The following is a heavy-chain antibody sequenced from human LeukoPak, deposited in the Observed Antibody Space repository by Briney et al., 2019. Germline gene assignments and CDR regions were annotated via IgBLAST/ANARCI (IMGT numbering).Heavy chain of an antibody. J-gene: IGHJ5*02. D-gene: IGHD3-22*01. V-gene: IGHV1-69*04. CDR1: GGTFSSYA. CDR3: ARTLYYYDSSGYYSP. CDR2: IIPILGIA. Sequence: GASVKVSCKASGGTFSSYAISWVRQAPGQGLEWMGRIIPILGIANYAQKFQGRVTITADKSTSTAYMELSSLRSEDTAVYYRARTLYYYDSSGYYSPWGQGTLVTVSS.